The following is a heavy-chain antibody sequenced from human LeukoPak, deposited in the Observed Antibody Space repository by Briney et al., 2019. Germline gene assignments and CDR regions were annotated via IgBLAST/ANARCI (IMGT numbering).Heavy chain of an antibody. CDR3: ARDPRYSYDSSGYYFDY. CDR2: ISSSSSYI. CDR1: GFTFSSYS. J-gene: IGHJ4*02. Sequence: PGGSLRLSCAASGFTFSSYSMNWVRQAPGKGLEWVSSISSSSSYIYYADSVKGRFTISRDNAKNSLYLQMNSLRDEDTAVYYCARDPRYSYDSSGYYFDYWGQGTLVTVSS. V-gene: IGHV3-21*01. D-gene: IGHD3-22*01.